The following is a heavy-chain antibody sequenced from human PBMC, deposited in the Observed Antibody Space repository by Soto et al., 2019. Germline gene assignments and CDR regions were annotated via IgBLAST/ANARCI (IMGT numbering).Heavy chain of an antibody. D-gene: IGHD5-12*01. CDR3: ARDKGYSGYDSRFDAFDI. CDR2: INSDGSST. V-gene: IGHV3-74*01. J-gene: IGHJ3*02. CDR1: GFTFSSYW. Sequence: GGSLRLSCAASGFTFSSYWMHWVRQAPGKGLVWVSRINSDGSSTSYADSVKGRFTISRDNAKNTLYLQMNSLRAEDTAVYYCARDKGYSGYDSRFDAFDIWGQGTMVTVSS.